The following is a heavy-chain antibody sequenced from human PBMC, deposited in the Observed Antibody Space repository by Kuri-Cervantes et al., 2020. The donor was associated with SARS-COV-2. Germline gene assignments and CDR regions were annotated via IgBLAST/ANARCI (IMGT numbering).Heavy chain of an antibody. CDR3: AREEGGELGEAFDY. V-gene: IGHV3-21*01. Sequence: GGSLRLPCAASGFDFSNAWMTWVRQAPGKGLEWVASIDSSSYYIYHADSVKGRLTISRDNAKTSLYLQMNSLKPEDTAVYYCAREEGGELGEAFDYWGQGALVTVSS. D-gene: IGHD7-27*01. J-gene: IGHJ4*02. CDR1: GFDFSNAW. CDR2: IDSSSYYI.